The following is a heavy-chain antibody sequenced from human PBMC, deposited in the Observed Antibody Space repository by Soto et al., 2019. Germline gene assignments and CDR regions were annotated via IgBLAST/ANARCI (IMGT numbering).Heavy chain of an antibody. Sequence: GESLKISCKGSGYSFTSYWIGWVRQMPGKGLEWMGIIYPGDSDTRYSPSFQGQVTISADKSISTAYLQWSSLKASDTAMYYCARPYDYSNYYAYYGMDVWSQGTTVTVSS. CDR1: GYSFTSYW. CDR3: ARPYDYSNYYAYYGMDV. V-gene: IGHV5-51*01. CDR2: IYPGDSDT. J-gene: IGHJ6*02. D-gene: IGHD4-4*01.